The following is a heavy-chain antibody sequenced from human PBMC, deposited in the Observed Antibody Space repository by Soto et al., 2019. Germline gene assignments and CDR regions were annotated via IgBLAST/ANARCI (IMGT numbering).Heavy chain of an antibody. V-gene: IGHV3-30*18. CDR1: GFTFSSYG. CDR3: AKDEVLVVAVARDYYGMDV. D-gene: IGHD2-15*01. Sequence: QVQLVESGGDVVQPGRSLRLSCAASGFTFSSYGMHWVRQAPGKGLEWVAVISYDGNNKYYADSVKGRFTISRDNSKNTLNLQMNSLRAEDTAVYYCAKDEVLVVAVARDYYGMDVWGQGTTVTVSS. J-gene: IGHJ6*02. CDR2: ISYDGNNK.